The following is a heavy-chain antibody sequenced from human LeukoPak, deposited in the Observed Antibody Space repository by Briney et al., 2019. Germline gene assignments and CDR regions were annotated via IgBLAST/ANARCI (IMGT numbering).Heavy chain of an antibody. V-gene: IGHV1-69-2*01. D-gene: IGHD4-11*01. J-gene: IGHJ4*02. CDR1: GYTFTDYY. CDR2: VDPEDGET. CDR3: ATISPRMTTVTVDPNDY. Sequence: ASVKVSCKVSGYTFTDYYMRWVQQAPGKGLEWMGLVDPEDGETIYAEKFQGRVTITADTSTDTAYMELSSLRSEDTAVYYCATISPRMTTVTVDPNDYWGQGTLVTVSS.